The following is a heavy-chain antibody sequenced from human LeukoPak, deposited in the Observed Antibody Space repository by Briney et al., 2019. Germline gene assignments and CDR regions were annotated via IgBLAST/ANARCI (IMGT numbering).Heavy chain of an antibody. CDR3: ARQPFGPGTYLQY. CDR1: GFSLSKHG. D-gene: IGHD3-10*01. Sequence: GGSLRLSCEASGFSLSKHGLNWVRQAPGKGLDWVVSICSRGKYISYAESLKGRFPIPRDNARNIVTLQMDSLRVEDTATYYCARQPFGPGTYLQYWGQGTLVIVSS. J-gene: IGHJ1*01. V-gene: IGHV3-21*01. CDR2: ICSRGKYI.